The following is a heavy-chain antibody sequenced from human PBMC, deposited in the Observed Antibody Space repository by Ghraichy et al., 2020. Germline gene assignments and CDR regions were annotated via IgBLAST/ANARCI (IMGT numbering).Heavy chain of an antibody. CDR3: TTAVVLSSAWET. J-gene: IGHJ5*02. D-gene: IGHD6-25*01. V-gene: IGHV3-48*02. CDR2: ISSGGPTI. Sequence: LSLTCTASGFAFNTYAMNWVRQAPGKGLEWISYISSGGPTIYYADAVKGRFTVSRDNPKNSLFLQMSSLRDEDSAVYYCTTAVVLSSAWETWGQGTLVTVSS. CDR1: GFAFNTYA.